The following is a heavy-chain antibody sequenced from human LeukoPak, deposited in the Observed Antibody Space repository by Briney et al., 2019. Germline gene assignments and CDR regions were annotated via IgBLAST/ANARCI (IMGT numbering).Heavy chain of an antibody. D-gene: IGHD5-18*01. V-gene: IGHV3-21*01. Sequence: GGSLRLSCAASGFTFSSYTMHWVRQAPGKGLEWVASIDGSSRYMYYSDSMKGRFTISRANAKNSLYLQMNSLTVEDTAVYYCARVPTNSYGFGQWGQGSLVTVSS. CDR3: ARVPTNSYGFGQ. CDR2: IDGSSRYM. J-gene: IGHJ4*02. CDR1: GFTFSSYT.